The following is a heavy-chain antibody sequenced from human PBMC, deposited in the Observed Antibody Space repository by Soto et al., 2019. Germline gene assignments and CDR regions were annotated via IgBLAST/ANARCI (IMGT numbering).Heavy chain of an antibody. CDR1: GFTFSSYA. V-gene: IGHV3-23*01. D-gene: IGHD2-2*01. CDR3: AKGHYCSSTSCHYYMDV. Sequence: GGSLRLSCAASGFTFSSYAMIWVRQATGKGLEWVPAISGSGGSTYYADSVKGRFTISRDNSKNTLYLQMNSLRAEDTAVYYCAKGHYCSSTSCHYYMDVWGKGTTVTVSS. J-gene: IGHJ6*03. CDR2: ISGSGGST.